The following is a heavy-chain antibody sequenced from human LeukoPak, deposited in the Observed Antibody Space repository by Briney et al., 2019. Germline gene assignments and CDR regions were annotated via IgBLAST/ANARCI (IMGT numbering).Heavy chain of an antibody. CDR3: ARAEYYDFWSGYYPYYFDY. D-gene: IGHD3-3*01. J-gene: IGHJ4*02. Sequence: GSLRLSCAASGFTVSSNYMSWVRQAPGKGLEWVSVIYSGGSTYYADSVKGRFTISRDNSKNTLYLQMNSLRAEDTAVYYCARAEYYDFWSGYYPYYFDYWGQGTLVTVSS. V-gene: IGHV3-66*02. CDR1: GFTVSSNY. CDR2: IYSGGST.